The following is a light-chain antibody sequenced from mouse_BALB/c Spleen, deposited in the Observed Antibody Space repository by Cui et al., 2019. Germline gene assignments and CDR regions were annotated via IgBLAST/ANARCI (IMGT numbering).Light chain of an antibody. CDR1: EIVYSN. J-gene: IGKJ4*01. Sequence: DIQISQSPASLHVSVGETVTLPCRPSEIVYSNLAWYQQKQGKSPQLLVYAATNLADGVPSRFSGSGSGTQYSLKINSLQAEDVGSYYCQQWWGTPFTFGAGTKLEIK. CDR2: AAT. CDR3: QQWWGTPFT. V-gene: IGKV12-46*01.